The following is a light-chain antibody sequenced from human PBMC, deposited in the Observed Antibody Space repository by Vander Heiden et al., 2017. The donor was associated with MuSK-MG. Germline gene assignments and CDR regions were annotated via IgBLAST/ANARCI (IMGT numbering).Light chain of an antibody. J-gene: IGKJ3*01. CDR1: QSVLYSSNNKNY. Sequence: DIVMTQSPDYLAVSLGERATINCKSSQSVLYSSNNKNYLAWYQQKPGQPPKLLIYWASTRESGVPDRFSGSGPGTDFTLTISSLQAEDVAVYYCQQYYSTLLTFGHGTKVDIK. V-gene: IGKV4-1*01. CDR3: QQYYSTLLT. CDR2: WAS.